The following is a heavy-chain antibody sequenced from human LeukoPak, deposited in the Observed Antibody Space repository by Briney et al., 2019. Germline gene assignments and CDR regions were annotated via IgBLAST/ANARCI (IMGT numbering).Heavy chain of an antibody. Sequence: SETLSLTRAVSVGSISSGSYYWSWIRQPAGKGLEWIGRIYTSGSTNYNPSLKSRVTISVDTSKNQFSLKLSSVTAADTAVYYCARTTIFGVVIIGAFDIWGQGTMVTVSS. D-gene: IGHD3-3*01. V-gene: IGHV4-61*02. J-gene: IGHJ3*02. CDR3: ARTTIFGVVIIGAFDI. CDR1: VGSISSGSYY. CDR2: IYTSGST.